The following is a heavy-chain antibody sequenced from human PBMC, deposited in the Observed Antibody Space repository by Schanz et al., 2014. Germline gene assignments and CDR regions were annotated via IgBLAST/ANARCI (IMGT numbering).Heavy chain of an antibody. Sequence: QVHLQESGPGLVKPSGTLSLTCGVSGGSISSSYWWSWVRQPPGKGLEWIGEIFHRGNTNYMPSLWGRVTVSMDKSKNQFSLNVTSVTAADTAIYYCARISSGSYYEGIDAFDIWGQGTMVVVSS. V-gene: IGHV4-4*02. D-gene: IGHD3-22*01. J-gene: IGHJ3*02. CDR2: IFHRGNT. CDR1: GGSISSSYW. CDR3: ARISSGSYYEGIDAFDI.